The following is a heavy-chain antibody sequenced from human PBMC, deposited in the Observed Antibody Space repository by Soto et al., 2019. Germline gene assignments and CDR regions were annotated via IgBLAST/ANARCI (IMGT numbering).Heavy chain of an antibody. CDR2: IYYSGST. J-gene: IGHJ4*02. CDR1: GGSISSYY. D-gene: IGHD6-19*01. Sequence: SETLSLTCTVSGGSISSYYWSWIRQPPGKGLEWIGYIYYSGSTNYNPSLKSRVTISVDTSKNQFSLKLSSVTAADTAVYYCARTGAAVAGTIDYWGQGILVTVSS. V-gene: IGHV4-59*01. CDR3: ARTGAAVAGTIDY.